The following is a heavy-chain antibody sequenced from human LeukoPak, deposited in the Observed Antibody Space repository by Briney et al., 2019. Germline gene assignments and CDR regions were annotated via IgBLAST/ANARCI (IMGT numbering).Heavy chain of an antibody. CDR2: ISISGSTI. V-gene: IGHV3-11*01. J-gene: IGHJ4*02. Sequence: GGSLRLSCAASGFTFTDYFMNWIRQAPGKGLEWVSSISISGSTIYYADSVKGRFTISRDNSKNTLYLQMNSLRAEDTAVYYCARGSFAPQRALDIWGQGTLVTVSS. D-gene: IGHD1-1*01. CDR1: GFTFTDYF. CDR3: ARGSFAPQRALDI.